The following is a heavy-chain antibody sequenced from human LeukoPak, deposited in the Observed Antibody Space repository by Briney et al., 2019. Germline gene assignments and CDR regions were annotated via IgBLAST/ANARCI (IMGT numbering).Heavy chain of an antibody. CDR3: ARGIGFYDYDC. CDR1: GGSISSFF. J-gene: IGHJ4*02. D-gene: IGHD5/OR15-5a*01. Sequence: SETLSLTCTVSGGSISSFFWSWIRQSPEKGLEWIGYIYFTGSTNYSPSLKSRVTISVDTSKNQFSLRLSSVTAADTAIYYCARGIGFYDYDCWGQGSLVTVSS. CDR2: IYFTGST. V-gene: IGHV4-59*01.